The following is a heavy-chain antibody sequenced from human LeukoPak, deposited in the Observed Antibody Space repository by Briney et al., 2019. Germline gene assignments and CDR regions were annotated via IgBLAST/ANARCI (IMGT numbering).Heavy chain of an antibody. Sequence: SVKVSCKASGGTFSSYAISWVRQAPGQGLEWMGGIIPIFGTANYAQKFQGRVTITADESTTTAYMELRGLRAEDTAVYYCAKDGAPPGMIVARDYYYGMDVWGQGTTVTVSS. CDR2: IIPIFGTA. CDR3: AKDGAPPGMIVARDYYYGMDV. V-gene: IGHV1-69*13. J-gene: IGHJ6*02. CDR1: GGTFSSYA. D-gene: IGHD3-22*01.